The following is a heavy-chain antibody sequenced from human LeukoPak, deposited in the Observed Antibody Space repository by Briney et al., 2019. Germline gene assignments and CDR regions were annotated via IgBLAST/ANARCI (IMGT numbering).Heavy chain of an antibody. Sequence: GGSLRLSCAASGFTLSSYGMHWVRQAPGKGLEWVAVIWYDGSNKYYADSVKGRFTISRDNSKNTLYLQMNSLRAEDTAVYYCARAADSSGYYYFDYWGQGTLVTVSS. CDR3: ARAADSSGYYYFDY. V-gene: IGHV3-33*01. CDR1: GFTLSSYG. D-gene: IGHD3-22*01. CDR2: IWYDGSNK. J-gene: IGHJ4*02.